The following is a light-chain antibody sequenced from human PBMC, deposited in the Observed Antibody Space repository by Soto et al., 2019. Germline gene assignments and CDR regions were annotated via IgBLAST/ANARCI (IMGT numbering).Light chain of an antibody. CDR1: SSDVGGYNY. V-gene: IGLV2-14*01. CDR3: SSFTSSSTLV. CDR2: EVS. Sequence: QSVLTQPASVSGSPGQSITISCTGTSSDVGGYNYVSWYQQHPGKAPKLMICEVSRRPSGVSNRFSGSKSGNTASLTISGRQAEDEADYYCSSFTSSSTLVFGGGTKVTVL. J-gene: IGLJ3*02.